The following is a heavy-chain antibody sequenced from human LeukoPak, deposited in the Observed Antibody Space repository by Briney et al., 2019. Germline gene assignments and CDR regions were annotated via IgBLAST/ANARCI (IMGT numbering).Heavy chain of an antibody. Sequence: GASMQISCKGSGYSFTSYWIGWVRQMPGKGLESIGIIYPGDSGTRYSPSFQGQVTISADKSISTAYLQWSSLKASDTAMYYCARRTYYDSSGHYVDYWGQGTLVTVSS. CDR2: IYPGDSGT. CDR3: ARRTYYDSSGHYVDY. J-gene: IGHJ4*02. CDR1: GYSFTSYW. D-gene: IGHD3-22*01. V-gene: IGHV5-51*01.